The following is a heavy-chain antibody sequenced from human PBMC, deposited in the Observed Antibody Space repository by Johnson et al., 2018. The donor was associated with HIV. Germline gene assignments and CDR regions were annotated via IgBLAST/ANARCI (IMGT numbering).Heavy chain of an antibody. CDR3: AKRQPLVGASF. J-gene: IGHJ3*01. V-gene: IGHV3-30*09. Sequence: QVQLVESGGGVVQPGRSLRLSCAASGFTFSSYVIHWVRQAPGKGLEWVAVMPYDGQHYADSVKGRFAISRGYSKNPLYLQMNSLRAEDTAVYYCAKRQPLVGASFWGQGTMVTVSS. CDR2: MPYDGQ. D-gene: IGHD1-26*01. CDR1: GFTFSSYV.